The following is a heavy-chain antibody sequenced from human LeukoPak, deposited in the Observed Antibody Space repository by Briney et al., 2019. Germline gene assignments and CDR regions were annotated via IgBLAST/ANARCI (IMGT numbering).Heavy chain of an antibody. J-gene: IGHJ4*02. CDR3: ASLSSPGYFDY. V-gene: IGHV4-39*07. CDR1: GGSISSSSYY. Sequence: SETLSLTCTVSGGSISSSSYYWGWIRQPPGTGLEWIGSIYYSGSTYYNPSLKSRVTISVDTSKNQFSLKLTSVTAADTAVYYCASLSSPGYFDYWGQGTLVTVSS. CDR2: IYYSGST. D-gene: IGHD6-13*01.